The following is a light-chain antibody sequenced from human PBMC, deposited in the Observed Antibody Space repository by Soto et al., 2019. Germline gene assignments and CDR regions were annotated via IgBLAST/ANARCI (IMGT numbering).Light chain of an antibody. CDR1: QSISVY. J-gene: IGKJ2*01. CDR3: QQTYRIPYT. CDR2: AAS. V-gene: IGKV1-39*01. Sequence: DIQMTQSPSSLSVSIGDRVTITCRSSQSISVYINWYQKKSGTPPKLLMYAASNLQSGVPSRFSGRGSGTDFTLTISSPQPEDFASYYCQQTYRIPYTVGQGTKVDSK.